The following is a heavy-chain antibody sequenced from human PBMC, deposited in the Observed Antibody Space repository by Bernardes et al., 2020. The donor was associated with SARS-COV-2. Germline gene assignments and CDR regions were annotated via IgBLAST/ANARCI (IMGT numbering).Heavy chain of an antibody. Sequence: GGSLRLSCAASGFTFSSYWLSWVRQAPGKGLVWVANIKQDGSEKYYVDSVKGRFTISRDNAKNSLYLQMNSLRAEDTAVYYCAREVAVAGSLDYYGMDVWGQGTTVTVSS. V-gene: IGHV3-7*01. CDR2: IKQDGSEK. D-gene: IGHD6-19*01. J-gene: IGHJ6*02. CDR3: AREVAVAGSLDYYGMDV. CDR1: GFTFSSYW.